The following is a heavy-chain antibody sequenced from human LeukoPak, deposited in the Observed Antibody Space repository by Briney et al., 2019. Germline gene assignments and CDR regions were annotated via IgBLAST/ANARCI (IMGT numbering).Heavy chain of an antibody. CDR1: GYTFTGYY. J-gene: IGHJ6*03. Sequence: ASVKVSCKASGYTFTGYYMHWVRQAPGQGLEWMGWINPNSGGTNYEQKLQGRVTMTTDTSTSTAYMELRSLRSDDTAVYYCARERSGYGPYYYYYYMDVWGKGTTVTISS. D-gene: IGHD5-12*01. CDR2: INPNSGGT. V-gene: IGHV1-2*02. CDR3: ARERSGYGPYYYYYYMDV.